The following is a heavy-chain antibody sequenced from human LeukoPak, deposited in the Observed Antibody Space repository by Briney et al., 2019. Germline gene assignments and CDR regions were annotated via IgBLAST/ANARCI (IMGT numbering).Heavy chain of an antibody. J-gene: IGHJ5*02. D-gene: IGHD4-11*01. CDR1: GFTFSSYA. Sequence: PRGSLRLSCAASGFTFSSYAMSWVRQAPGKGLEWVSSISSSSSYIYYADSVKGRFTISRDNAKNSLYLQMNSLRAEDTAVYYCARDDLPTVTTEDNWFDPWGQGTLVTVSS. CDR2: ISSSSSYI. CDR3: ARDDLPTVTTEDNWFDP. V-gene: IGHV3-21*01.